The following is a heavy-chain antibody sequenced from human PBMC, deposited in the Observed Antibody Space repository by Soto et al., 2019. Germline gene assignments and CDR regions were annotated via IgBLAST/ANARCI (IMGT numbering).Heavy chain of an antibody. V-gene: IGHV3-30*03. J-gene: IGHJ4*02. CDR3: ASGQGQNGHDTRFDY. CDR2: ISYNGIDK. CDR1: GVTFTNHG. D-gene: IGHD5-12*01. Sequence: QMQLVESGGGVVQPGMSLRLSCAVSGVTFTNHGIHWVRQAPGKGLEWVADISYNGIDKWYGDSVKGRVFISRDNFGDTAYLQLNGLRPEDTAVYYCASGQGQNGHDTRFDYLSQGTLVTVSS.